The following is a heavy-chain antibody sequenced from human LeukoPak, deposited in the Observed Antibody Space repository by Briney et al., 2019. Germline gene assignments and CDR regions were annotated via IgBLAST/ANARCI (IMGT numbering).Heavy chain of an antibody. Sequence: QAGGSLRLSCAASGFTFDDYTMPWVRQAPGKGLEWVSLISWDGGSTYYADSVKGRFTISRDNSKNSLYLQMNSLRTEDTALYYCAKGRGSLYYFDYWGQGTLVTVSS. CDR1: GFTFDDYT. CDR2: ISWDGGST. CDR3: AKGRGSLYYFDY. D-gene: IGHD1-26*01. V-gene: IGHV3-43*01. J-gene: IGHJ4*02.